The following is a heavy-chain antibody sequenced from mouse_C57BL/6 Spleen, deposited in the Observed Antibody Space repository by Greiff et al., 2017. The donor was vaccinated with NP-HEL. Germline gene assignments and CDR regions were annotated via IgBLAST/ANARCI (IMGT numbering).Heavy chain of an antibody. J-gene: IGHJ3*01. Sequence: QVQLQQPGAELVKPGASVKLSCKASGYTFTSYWMHWVKQRPGQGLEWIGMIHPNSGSTNYNQKFKSKATLTVDKSSSTAYMQLSSLTSVDSAVYYCAREGSAWFAYWGQGTLVTVSA. V-gene: IGHV1-64*01. CDR2: IHPNSGST. CDR1: GYTFTSYW. CDR3: AREGSAWFAY.